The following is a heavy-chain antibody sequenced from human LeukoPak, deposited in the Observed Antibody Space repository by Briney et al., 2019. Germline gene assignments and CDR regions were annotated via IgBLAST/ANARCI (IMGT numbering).Heavy chain of an antibody. CDR2: VYSSGST. J-gene: IGHJ4*02. V-gene: IGHV4-4*07. CDR1: GSSISNYY. D-gene: IGHD1-26*01. Sequence: SETLSLTCIVSGSSISNYYWSWIRQPAGKGLEWVGRVYSSGSTNYNPSLKSRVTMSLDTSKNQFSLKLSSVTAADTAVYYCARAAHSGSLAPFDYWGQGTLVTVSS. CDR3: ARAAHSGSLAPFDY.